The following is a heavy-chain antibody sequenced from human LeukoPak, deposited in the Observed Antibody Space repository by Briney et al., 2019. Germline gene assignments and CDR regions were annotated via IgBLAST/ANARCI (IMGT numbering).Heavy chain of an antibody. J-gene: IGHJ5*02. CDR2: ISAYNGNT. D-gene: IGHD2-2*01. Sequence: GASVKVSCKASGYTFTSYGISWVRQAPGQGLEWMGWISAYNGNTNYAQKLQGRVTMTTDTSTSTAHMELRSLRSDDTAVYYCARDPGAIVVVPAASYWFDPWGQGTLVTVSS. CDR1: GYTFTSYG. V-gene: IGHV1-18*01. CDR3: ARDPGAIVVVPAASYWFDP.